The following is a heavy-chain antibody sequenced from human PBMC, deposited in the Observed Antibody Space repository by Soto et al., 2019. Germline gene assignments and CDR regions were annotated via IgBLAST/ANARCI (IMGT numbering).Heavy chain of an antibody. CDR2: ISGSGGST. Sequence: EVQLLESGGGLVQPGGSLRLSCAASGFTFSSYAMSWVRQAPGKGLEWVSAISGSGGSTYYADSVKGRFTISRDNSKNTLYLQMNSLRAEDTAVYYCALKAAVGRKYYHYMDVWGKGTTVTVSS. D-gene: IGHD1-26*01. J-gene: IGHJ6*03. V-gene: IGHV3-23*01. CDR3: ALKAAVGRKYYHYMDV. CDR1: GFTFSSYA.